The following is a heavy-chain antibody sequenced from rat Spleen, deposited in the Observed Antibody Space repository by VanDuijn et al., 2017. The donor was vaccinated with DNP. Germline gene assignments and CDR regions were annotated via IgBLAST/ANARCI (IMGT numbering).Heavy chain of an antibody. CDR2: ISTSGGST. Sequence: EVQLVESGGGLVQPGRSLKLSCAASGFTFSNYGMAWVRQAPKKGLEWVATISTSGGSTFYPDSVKGRFTISRDNAENTVYLQMNSLRSEDTATYYCASWNPIASISTSNYWGQGVMVTVSS. V-gene: IGHV5S13*01. CDR1: GFTFSNYG. D-gene: IGHD1-2*01. CDR3: ASWNPIASISTSNY. J-gene: IGHJ2*01.